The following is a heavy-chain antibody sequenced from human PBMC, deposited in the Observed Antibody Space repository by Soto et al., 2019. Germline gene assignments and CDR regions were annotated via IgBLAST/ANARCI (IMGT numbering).Heavy chain of an antibody. Sequence: PGWSLRLSCASSVFTFSSYAMRWVRQAPGKGLEWVSAISGSGGSTYYADSVKGRFTISRDNSKNTLYLQMNSLRAEDTAVYYCAKGCSSTSCLLPPYYYYYYGMDVWGQGTTVTVSS. D-gene: IGHD2-2*01. V-gene: IGHV3-23*01. J-gene: IGHJ6*02. CDR3: AKGCSSTSCLLPPYYYYYYGMDV. CDR1: VFTFSSYA. CDR2: ISGSGGST.